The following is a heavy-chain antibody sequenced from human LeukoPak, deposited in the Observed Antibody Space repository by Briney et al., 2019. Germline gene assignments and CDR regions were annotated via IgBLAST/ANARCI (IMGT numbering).Heavy chain of an antibody. CDR2: IASSGRNT. CDR1: GFNFNDAA. Sequence: GGSLRLSCAASGFNFNDAAMTWVRQAPGKGLEWVSLIASSGRNTYYTDSARGRFTISRDNSKKTLSLQMNSLRVEDTAIYYWAKDIQLTAWGLGTMVTVSS. CDR3: AKDIQLTA. V-gene: IGHV3-23*01. J-gene: IGHJ3*01. D-gene: IGHD5-24*01.